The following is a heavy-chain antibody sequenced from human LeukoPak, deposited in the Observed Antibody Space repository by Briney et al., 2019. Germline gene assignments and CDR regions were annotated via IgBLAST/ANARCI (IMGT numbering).Heavy chain of an antibody. CDR2: IYSGGST. D-gene: IGHD5-12*01. J-gene: IGHJ6*02. CDR3: ATYSGYEWKERLYGMDV. Sequence: HPGGSLRLSCAASGFTVSSHYMSWVRQAPGKGLEWVSVIYSGGSTYYADSVKGRFTISRDNSKNTLYLQMNSLRAEDTAVYYCATYSGYEWKERLYGMDVWGQGTTVTVSS. CDR1: GFTVSSHY. V-gene: IGHV3-66*01.